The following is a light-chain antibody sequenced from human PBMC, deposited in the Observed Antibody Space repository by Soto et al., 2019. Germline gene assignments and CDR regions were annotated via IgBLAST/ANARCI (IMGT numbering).Light chain of an antibody. J-gene: IGKJ4*01. CDR3: QQDSSWPLT. CDR1: QGVSSN. V-gene: IGKV3-15*01. Sequence: EIVMTQSPVTLSVSPGERATLSCRASQGVSSNLAWYQQQPGQAPRLLIYGASTRATGIPATFSGSGSGTEFTLSISSLQSEHLGVYYCQQDSSWPLTFGGGTKVDIK. CDR2: GAS.